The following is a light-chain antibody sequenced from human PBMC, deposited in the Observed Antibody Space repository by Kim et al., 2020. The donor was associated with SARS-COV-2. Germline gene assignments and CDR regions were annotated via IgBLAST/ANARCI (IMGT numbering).Light chain of an antibody. CDR3: QQSYSTPPWT. Sequence: SVGDRVTITCRASQSISSYLNWYQQKPGKAPKLLIYAASSLQSGVPSRFSGSGSGTDFTLTISSLQPEDFATYYCQQSYSTPPWTFGKGTKVDIK. V-gene: IGKV1-39*01. CDR2: AAS. CDR1: QSISSY. J-gene: IGKJ1*01.